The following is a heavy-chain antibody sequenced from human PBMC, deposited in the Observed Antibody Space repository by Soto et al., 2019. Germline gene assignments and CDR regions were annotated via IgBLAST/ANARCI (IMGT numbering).Heavy chain of an antibody. CDR2: IYYSGST. D-gene: IGHD5-18*01. CDR3: ARQAVDTAMVAFLSRFDP. CDR1: GGSISSSSYY. Sequence: QLQLQESGPGLVKPSETLSLTCTVSGGSISSSSYYWGWIRQPPGKGLEWIGSIYYSGSTYYNPSLKSRVTISVDTSKNQFSLKLSPVTAAATAVYYCARQAVDTAMVAFLSRFDPWGQGTLVTVSS. J-gene: IGHJ5*02. V-gene: IGHV4-39*01.